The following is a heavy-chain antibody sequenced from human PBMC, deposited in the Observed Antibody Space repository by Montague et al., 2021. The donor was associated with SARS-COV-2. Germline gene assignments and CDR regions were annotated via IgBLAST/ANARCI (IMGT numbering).Heavy chain of an antibody. CDR1: SGSIISSGYY. CDR2: IDYSGTT. Sequence: SETLSLTCSVSSGSIISSGYYWGWIRQPPGKELEWIGNIDYSGTTYYNRSLQSRGTISVDTSKNHLSLRLSSVTAADTAVYFCARGMIRGVTTPFDYWGQGSQVTVSS. J-gene: IGHJ4*02. V-gene: IGHV4-39*02. CDR3: ARGMIRGVTTPFDY. D-gene: IGHD3-10*01.